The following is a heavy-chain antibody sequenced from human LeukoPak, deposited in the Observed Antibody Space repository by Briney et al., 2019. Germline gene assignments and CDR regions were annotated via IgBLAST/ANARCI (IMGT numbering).Heavy chain of an antibody. J-gene: IGHJ4*02. CDR1: GYTFTGYY. CDR3: ARGTIFGVVGFDY. CDR2: INPNSGGT. D-gene: IGHD3-3*01. Sequence: ASVKVSCKASGYTFTGYYMHWVRQAPGQGLEWMGWINPNSGGTNYAQKFQGRVTMTRDTSISTAYMELSRLRSDDTAVYYCARGTIFGVVGFDYWGQGTLVTVSS. V-gene: IGHV1-2*02.